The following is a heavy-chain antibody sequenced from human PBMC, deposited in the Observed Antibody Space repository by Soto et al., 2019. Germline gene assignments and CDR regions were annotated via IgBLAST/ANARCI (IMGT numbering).Heavy chain of an antibody. CDR2: IKQDGSEK. Sequence: GGSLRLSCAASGFTFSSYWMSWVRQAPGKGLEWVANIKQDGSEKYYVDSVKGRFTISIDNAKNSLYLQMNSLRAEDTAVYYCATGRLEQLTYWYFDLWGRGTLVTVSS. CDR3: ATGRLEQLTYWYFDL. D-gene: IGHD6-6*01. V-gene: IGHV3-7*01. CDR1: GFTFSSYW. J-gene: IGHJ2*01.